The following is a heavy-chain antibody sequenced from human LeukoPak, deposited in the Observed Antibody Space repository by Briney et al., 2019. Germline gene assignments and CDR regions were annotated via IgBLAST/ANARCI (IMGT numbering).Heavy chain of an antibody. J-gene: IGHJ4*02. V-gene: IGHV4-59*04. D-gene: IGHD5-24*01. CDR2: IYYSGST. CDR1: GGSISSYY. Sequence: SETLSLTCTVSGGSISSYYWSWIRQPPGKGLEWIGSIYYSGSTYYNPSLKSRVTISVDTSKNQFSLKLSSVTAADTAVYYCARQDGYLDYWGQGTLVTVSS. CDR3: ARQDGYLDY.